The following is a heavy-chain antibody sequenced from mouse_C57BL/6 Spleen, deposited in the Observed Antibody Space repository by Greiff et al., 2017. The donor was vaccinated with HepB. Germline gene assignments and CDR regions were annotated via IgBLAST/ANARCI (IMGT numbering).Heavy chain of an antibody. CDR3: TRCYYYGSSYGVDY. CDR2: ISSGGDYI. J-gene: IGHJ2*01. CDR1: GFTFSSYA. V-gene: IGHV5-9-1*02. Sequence: EVQGVESGEGLVKPGGSLKLSCAASGFTFSSYAMSWVRQTPEKRLEWVAYISSGGDYIYYADTVKGRFTISRDNARNTLYLQMSSLKSEDTAMYYCTRCYYYGSSYGVDYWGQGTTLTVSS. D-gene: IGHD1-1*01.